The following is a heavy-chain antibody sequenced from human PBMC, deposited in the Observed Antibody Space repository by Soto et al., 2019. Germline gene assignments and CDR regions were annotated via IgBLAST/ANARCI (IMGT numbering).Heavy chain of an antibody. Sequence: QVQLVESGGGVVQPGRSLRLSCAASGFTFSSYGMHWVRQAPGKGLEWVAVISYDGSNKYYADSVKGRFTISRDNSKNTLYRQMNSLRPEDTAVYYCARDLVAARGFDYWGQGTLVTVSS. D-gene: IGHD6-6*01. CDR3: ARDLVAARGFDY. CDR1: GFTFSSYG. CDR2: ISYDGSNK. J-gene: IGHJ4*02. V-gene: IGHV3-30*03.